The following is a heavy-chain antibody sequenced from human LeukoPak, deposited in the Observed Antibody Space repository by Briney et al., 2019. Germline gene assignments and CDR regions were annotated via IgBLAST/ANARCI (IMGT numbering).Heavy chain of an antibody. V-gene: IGHV3-9*01. CDR2: ISWNSGSI. CDR3: AKPAVRLYYYYGMDV. Sequence: PGGSLRLSCAASGFTFDDYAMHWVRHAPGKGLEWVSGISWNSGSIGYADSVKGRFTISRDNAKNSLYLQMNSLRAEDTALYYCAKPAVRLYYYYGMDVWGQGTTVTVSS. CDR1: GFTFDDYA. D-gene: IGHD3-16*01. J-gene: IGHJ6*02.